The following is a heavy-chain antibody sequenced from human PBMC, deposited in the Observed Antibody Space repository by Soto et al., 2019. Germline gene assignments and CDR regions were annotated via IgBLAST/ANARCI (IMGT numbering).Heavy chain of an antibody. J-gene: IGHJ5*02. CDR3: ARDSTRDGQYNWFDP. V-gene: IGHV1-46*01. Sequence: GASVKVSCKASGYTFTCYYMHWVRQAPGQGLEWMGIINPSGGSTSYAQKFQGRVTMTRDTSTSTVYMELSSLRSEDTAVYYCARDSTRDGQYNWFDPWGQGTLVTVSS. D-gene: IGHD4-4*01. CDR2: INPSGGST. CDR1: GYTFTCYY.